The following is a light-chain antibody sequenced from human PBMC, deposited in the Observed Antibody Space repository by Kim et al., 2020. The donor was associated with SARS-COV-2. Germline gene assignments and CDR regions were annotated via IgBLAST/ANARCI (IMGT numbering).Light chain of an antibody. CDR1: QSINPY. CDR3: QQRSNWPLT. J-gene: IGKJ4*01. V-gene: IGKV3-11*01. CDR2: DAS. Sequence: LSARERATLSCRASQSINPYLAWYQHKPGQSPRLLIYDASQRATGIPVRFSGSGSGADFTLIIDSLEPEDFAVYYCQQRSNWPLTFGGGTKVDIK.